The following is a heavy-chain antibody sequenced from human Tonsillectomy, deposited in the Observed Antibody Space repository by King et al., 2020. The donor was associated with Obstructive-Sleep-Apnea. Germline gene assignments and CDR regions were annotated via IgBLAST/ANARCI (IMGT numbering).Heavy chain of an antibody. D-gene: IGHD1-26*01. J-gene: IGHJ4*02. CDR2: ISSSGSTI. CDR1: GFAFGDYY. Sequence: VQLVESGGGLVKPGGSLRLSCAASGFAFGDYYMSWIRQAPGKGLEWVSYISSSGSTIKYADSVKGRFTISRDNAKKSLYLQMNSLRAEDTAVYYCARDKGREWELLGTPLIPAYYFDYWGQGTLVTVSS. V-gene: IGHV3-11*01. CDR3: ARDKGREWELLGTPLIPAYYFDY.